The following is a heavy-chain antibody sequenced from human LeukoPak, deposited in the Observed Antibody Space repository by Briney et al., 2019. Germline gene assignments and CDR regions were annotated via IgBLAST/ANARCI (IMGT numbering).Heavy chain of an antibody. CDR1: GFTFSSCV. Sequence: PGGSLRLSCAASGFTFSSCVMTWVRQAPGKGLEWVSAISGSGYSTYYADSVRGRFTISRDNAKNSLYLQMSRLRAEDTAVYYCAREKLSFFDSSGYFDYWGQGTLVTVSS. J-gene: IGHJ4*02. CDR2: ISGSGYST. CDR3: AREKLSFFDSSGYFDY. D-gene: IGHD3-22*01. V-gene: IGHV3-23*01.